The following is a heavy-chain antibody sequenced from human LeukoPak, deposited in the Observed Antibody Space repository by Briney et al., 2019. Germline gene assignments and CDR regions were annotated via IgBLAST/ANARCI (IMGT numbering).Heavy chain of an antibody. D-gene: IGHD6-13*01. Sequence: SETLSLTCTVSAVSISSYYWTWIRQPPGEGLEWIGYIYYSGSTNYNPSLKCRVTISVDTSKNQFSLKLSSVTAADTAVYYCARALQPGVYAFDIWGQGTMVTVSS. CDR3: ARALQPGVYAFDI. CDR2: IYYSGST. CDR1: AVSISSYY. J-gene: IGHJ3*02. V-gene: IGHV4-59*01.